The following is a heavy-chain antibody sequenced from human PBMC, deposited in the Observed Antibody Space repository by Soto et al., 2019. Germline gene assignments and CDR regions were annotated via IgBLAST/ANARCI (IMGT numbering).Heavy chain of an antibody. V-gene: IGHV3-48*03. CDR1: GFTFSNYE. CDR2: ISSNANSI. Sequence: GSLRLSCAASGFTFSNYEMNWVRQAPGKGLEWVSYISSNANSIHYADSVKGRFTISRDNAKNSLSLQMNSLRADDTAFYYCARTRDFDYWGQGTLVTSPQ. J-gene: IGHJ4*02. CDR3: ARTRDFDY. D-gene: IGHD3-10*01.